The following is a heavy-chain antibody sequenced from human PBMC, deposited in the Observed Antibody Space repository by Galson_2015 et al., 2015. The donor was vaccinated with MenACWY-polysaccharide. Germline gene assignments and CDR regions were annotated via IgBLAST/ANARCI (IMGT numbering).Heavy chain of an antibody. Sequence: LRLSCAASGSTFSSYSLNWVRQAPGKGLEWVSYISSSSSTIYYADSVKGRFTISRDNAKNSLFLQMNSLRAEDTAVYYCARLHCSSTSCYPTDYYYYGMDVWGQGTTVTVSS. J-gene: IGHJ6*02. D-gene: IGHD2-2*01. CDR3: ARLHCSSTSCYPTDYYYYGMDV. CDR1: GSTFSSYS. CDR2: ISSSSSTI. V-gene: IGHV3-48*01.